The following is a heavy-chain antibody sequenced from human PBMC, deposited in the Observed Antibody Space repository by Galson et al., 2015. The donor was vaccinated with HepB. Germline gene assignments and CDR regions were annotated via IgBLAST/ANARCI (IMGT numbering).Heavy chain of an antibody. CDR1: GFTFSSYG. V-gene: IGHV3-30*18. J-gene: IGHJ3*02. CDR2: ISYDGSNK. CDR3: AKGGMDYDYIWGSYPDAFDI. Sequence: SLRLSCAASGFTFSSYGMHWVRQAPGKGLEWVAVISYDGSNKYYADSVKGRFTISRDNSKNTLYLQMNSLRAEDTAVYYCAKGGMDYDYIWGSYPDAFDIWGQGTMVTVSS. D-gene: IGHD3-16*01.